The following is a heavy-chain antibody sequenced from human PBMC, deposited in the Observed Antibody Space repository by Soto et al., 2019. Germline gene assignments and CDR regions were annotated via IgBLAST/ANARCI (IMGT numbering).Heavy chain of an antibody. D-gene: IGHD2-2*01. V-gene: IGHV3-23*01. CDR3: AKDSITPLLVPAAYYYYMDV. CDR1: GFTFSSYA. Sequence: GGALRLSCAASGFTFSSYAMSWVRQAPGKGLEWVSAISGSGGSTYYADTVKGRFTIYRDNSKNTLYLQMNSLRAEDTAVYYFAKDSITPLLVPAAYYYYMDVWGKGTTVTVSS. J-gene: IGHJ6*03. CDR2: ISGSGGST.